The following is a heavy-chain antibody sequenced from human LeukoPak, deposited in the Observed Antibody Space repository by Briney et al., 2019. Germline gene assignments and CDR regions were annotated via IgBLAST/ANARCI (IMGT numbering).Heavy chain of an antibody. Sequence: GASVKVSCKASGYTFSSYDINWVRQATGQGLEWMGWMNPNSGNTGYAQKFQGRVPMTRNTSISTAYMELSSLRSEDTAVYYCARVSMVRGAAPYNWFDPWGQGTLVTVSS. CDR2: MNPNSGNT. J-gene: IGHJ5*02. D-gene: IGHD3-10*01. V-gene: IGHV1-8*01. CDR3: ARVSMVRGAAPYNWFDP. CDR1: GYTFSSYD.